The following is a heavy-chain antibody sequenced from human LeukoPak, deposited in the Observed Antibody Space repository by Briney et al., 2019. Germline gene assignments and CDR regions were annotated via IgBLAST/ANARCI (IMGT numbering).Heavy chain of an antibody. Sequence: GGSLRLSCAASGFTFDDYAMHWVRQAPGKGLEWVSGISWNSGSIAYADSVKGRFTISRDNAKNSLYLQMNSLRAEDTALYYCAKDTGYYYDSSGGFDYWGQGTLVTVSS. CDR2: ISWNSGSI. V-gene: IGHV3-9*01. CDR3: AKDTGYYYDSSGGFDY. CDR1: GFTFDDYA. J-gene: IGHJ4*02. D-gene: IGHD3-22*01.